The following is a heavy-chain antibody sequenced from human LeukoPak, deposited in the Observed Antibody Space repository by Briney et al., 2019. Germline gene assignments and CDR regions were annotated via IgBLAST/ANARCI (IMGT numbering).Heavy chain of an antibody. CDR1: GFTFDDYG. CDR2: INWNGGST. V-gene: IGHV3-20*04. CDR3: ARGRPAVVPAASGDY. D-gene: IGHD2-2*01. Sequence: GGSLRLSCAASGFTFDDYGMSWVRQAPGKGLEWVSGINWNGGSTGYADSVKGRFTISRDNAKNTLYLHMNSLRAEDTAVYYCARGRPAVVPAASGDYWGQGTLVTVSS. J-gene: IGHJ4*02.